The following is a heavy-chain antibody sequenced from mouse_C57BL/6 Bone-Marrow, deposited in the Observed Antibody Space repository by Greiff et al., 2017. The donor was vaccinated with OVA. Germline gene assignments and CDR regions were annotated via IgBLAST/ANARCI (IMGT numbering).Heavy chain of an antibody. CDR2: ISDGGSYT. Sequence: EVKVVESGGGLVKPGGSLKLSCAASGFTFSSYAMSWVRQTPEKRLEWVATISDGGSYTYYPDNVKGRFTISRDNAKNNLYLQMSHLKSEDTAMYYCAREGYYYGYFDYWGQGTTLTVSS. V-gene: IGHV5-4*01. CDR3: AREGYYYGYFDY. CDR1: GFTFSSYA. J-gene: IGHJ2*01. D-gene: IGHD1-1*01.